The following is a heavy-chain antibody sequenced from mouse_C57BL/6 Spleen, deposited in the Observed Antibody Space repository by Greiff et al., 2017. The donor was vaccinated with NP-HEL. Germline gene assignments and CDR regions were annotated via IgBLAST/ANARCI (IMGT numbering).Heavy chain of an antibody. CDR2: IYPGDGDT. CDR3: EGGDYGSSNGYLNV. D-gene: IGHD1-1*01. Sequence: QVQLQQSGPELVKPGASVKISCKASGYAFSSSWMNWVKQRPGKGLEWIGRIYPGDGDTNYNGKFKGKATLTADKSSSTAYMQLSSLTSEDSAVYSGEGGDYGSSNGYLNVGGTGTPVTVSS. V-gene: IGHV1-82*01. J-gene: IGHJ1*03. CDR1: GYAFSSSW.